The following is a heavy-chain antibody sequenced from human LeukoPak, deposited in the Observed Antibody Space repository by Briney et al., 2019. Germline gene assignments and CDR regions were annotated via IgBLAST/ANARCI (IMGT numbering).Heavy chain of an antibody. CDR1: GFTFDDYG. J-gene: IGHJ4*02. CDR2: IGGSGGST. CDR3: AKDPYYDSSGYYRPHFDY. Sequence: GGSLRLSCAASGFTFDDYGMSWVRQAPGKGLEWVSAIGGSGGSTYYADSVKGRFTISRDNSKNTLYLQMNSLRAEDTAVYYCAKDPYYDSSGYYRPHFDYWGQGTLVTVSS. V-gene: IGHV3-23*01. D-gene: IGHD3-22*01.